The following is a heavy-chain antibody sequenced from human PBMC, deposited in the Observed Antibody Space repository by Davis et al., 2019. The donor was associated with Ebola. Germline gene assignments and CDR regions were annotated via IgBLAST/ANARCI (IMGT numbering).Heavy chain of an antibody. CDR2: IYYSGST. CDR3: ARVDCSGGSCYSGFDY. J-gene: IGHJ4*02. D-gene: IGHD2-15*01. CDR1: GGSISSGGYY. Sequence: LRLSCTVSGGSISSGGYYWSWIRQHPGKGLEWIGYIYYSGSTYYNPSLKSRVTISVDTSKNQFSLKLSSVTAADTAVYYCARVDCSGGSCYSGFDYWGQGTLVTVSS. V-gene: IGHV4-31*03.